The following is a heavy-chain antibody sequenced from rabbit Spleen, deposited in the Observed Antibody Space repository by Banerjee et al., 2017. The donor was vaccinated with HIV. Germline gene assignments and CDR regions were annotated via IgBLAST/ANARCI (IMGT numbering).Heavy chain of an antibody. CDR2: VNTGSGSA. D-gene: IGHD8-1*01. CDR1: GIDFSSYYY. J-gene: IGHJ4*01. V-gene: IGHV1S43*01. CDR3: ARDLDGGSSYNTYYFDL. Sequence: QQQLEESGGGLVKPGGTLTLTCKASGIDFSSYYYMCWVRQAPGKGLEWIGCVNTGSGSAYYASWVISRFTITSNTNQNTVTLQMTSLTAADTATYFCARDLDGGSSYNTYYFDLWGQGTLVTVS.